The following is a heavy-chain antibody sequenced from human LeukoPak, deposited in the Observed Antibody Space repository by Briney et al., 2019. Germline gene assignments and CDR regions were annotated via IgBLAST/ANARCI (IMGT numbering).Heavy chain of an antibody. Sequence: GGSLRLSCAASGFTFSSYSMTWVRQAPGKGLEWVSYITSSSSTIYYADSVKGRFTISRDNAKNSLYLQMNSLRAEDTAVYYCARRAAGTTKTNYYYYYMDVWGKGTTVTDSS. CDR3: ARRAAGTTKTNYYYYYMDV. CDR2: ITSSSSTI. J-gene: IGHJ6*03. D-gene: IGHD1-7*01. CDR1: GFTFSSYS. V-gene: IGHV3-48*04.